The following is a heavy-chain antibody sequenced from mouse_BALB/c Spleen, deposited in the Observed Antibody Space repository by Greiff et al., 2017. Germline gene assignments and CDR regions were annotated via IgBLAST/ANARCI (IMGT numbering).Heavy chain of an antibody. CDR1: GFTFSSYG. CDR2: ISSGGSYT. D-gene: IGHD2-14*01. V-gene: IGHV5-6*02. CDR3: ARERYEDYYAMDY. Sequence: DVKLVESGGDLVKPGGSLKLSCAASGFTFSSYGMSWVRQTPDKRLEWVATISSGGSYTYYPDSVKGRFTISRDNAKNTLYLQMSSLKSEDTAMYYCARERYEDYYAMDYWGQGTSVTVSS. J-gene: IGHJ4*01.